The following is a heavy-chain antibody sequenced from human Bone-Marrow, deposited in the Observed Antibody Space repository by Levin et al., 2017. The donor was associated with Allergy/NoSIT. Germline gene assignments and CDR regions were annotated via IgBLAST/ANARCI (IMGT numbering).Heavy chain of an antibody. CDR3: ASRGLRWRGAFDI. V-gene: IGHV4-59*01. CDR2: IYYSGST. J-gene: IGHJ3*02. CDR1: GGSISSYY. D-gene: IGHD4-23*01. Sequence: SETLSLTCTVSGGSISSYYWSWIRQPPGKGLEWIGYIYYSGSTNYNPSLKSRVTISVDTSKNQFSLKLSSVTAADTAVYYCASRGLRWRGAFDIWGQGTMVTVSS.